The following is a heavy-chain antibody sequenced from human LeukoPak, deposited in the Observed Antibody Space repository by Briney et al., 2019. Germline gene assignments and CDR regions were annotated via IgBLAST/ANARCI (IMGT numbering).Heavy chain of an antibody. V-gene: IGHV3-53*01. CDR3: ARDRRYYDSSGYYFHWYFDL. D-gene: IGHD3-22*01. CDR1: GFTFSSYC. CDR2: LYSGFST. J-gene: IGHJ2*01. Sequence: GGSLRLSCAASGFTFSSYCMHWVRQARGKGLEWVAVLYSGFSTYYPDSVKGRFTISGDNSKNTLYLQMNSLRAEDTALYYCARDRRYYDSSGYYFHWYFDLWGRGTLVTVSS.